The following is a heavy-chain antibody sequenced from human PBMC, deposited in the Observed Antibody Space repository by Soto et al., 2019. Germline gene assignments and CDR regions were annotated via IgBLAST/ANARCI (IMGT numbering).Heavy chain of an antibody. D-gene: IGHD3-3*01. CDR3: ARGFLEWLSHPYYGMDA. V-gene: IGHV4-31*03. CDR2: IYDSRTT. CDR1: GGSISSSSYY. Sequence: ASETLSLTCTVSGGSISSSSYYWGWIRQHPGKGLEWVGYIYDSRTTYYNPSLKSRVSISEDTSKNQFSLNLSSVTAADTAVYYCARGFLEWLSHPYYGMDAWGQGTTVTVSS. J-gene: IGHJ6*02.